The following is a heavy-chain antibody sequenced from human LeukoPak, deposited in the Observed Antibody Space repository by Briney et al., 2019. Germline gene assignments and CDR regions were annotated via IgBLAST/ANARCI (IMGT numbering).Heavy chain of an antibody. CDR3: ARVSPFYDSSGYNDY. D-gene: IGHD3-22*01. Sequence: GESLKISCKGSGYSFTSYWIGWVRQVPGKGLEWMGIIYPGDSDTRYSPSFQGQVTISADKSISTAYLQWSSLKALGTAMYYCARVSPFYDSSGYNDYWGQGTLVTVSS. CDR2: IYPGDSDT. V-gene: IGHV5-51*01. J-gene: IGHJ4*02. CDR1: GYSFTSYW.